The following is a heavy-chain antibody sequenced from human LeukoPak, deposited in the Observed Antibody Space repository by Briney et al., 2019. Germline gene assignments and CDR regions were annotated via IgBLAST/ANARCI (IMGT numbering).Heavy chain of an antibody. CDR1: GGSSSGYY. V-gene: IGHV4-34*01. CDR2: INHSGST. J-gene: IGHJ6*02. Sequence: SETLSLTCAVYGGSSSGYYWSWIRQPPGKGLEWIGEINHSGSTNYNPSLKSRVTISVDTSKNQFSLKLSSVTAADTAVYYCARGYSARRYCYYGMDVWGQGTTVTVSS. D-gene: IGHD4-11*01. CDR3: ARGYSARRYCYYGMDV.